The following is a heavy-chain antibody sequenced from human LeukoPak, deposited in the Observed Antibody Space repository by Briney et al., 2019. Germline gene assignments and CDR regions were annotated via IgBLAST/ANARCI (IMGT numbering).Heavy chain of an antibody. CDR1: GFTFTSSA. D-gene: IGHD6-19*01. J-gene: IGHJ4*02. V-gene: IGHV1-58*01. Sequence: SVKVSCKASGFTFTSSAVQWVRQARGQRLEWIGWIVVGSGNTNYAQKFQERVTITRDMSTSTAYMELSSLRSEDTAVYYCAADTFLYSSGWYSGTVDYWGQGTLVTVSS. CDR2: IVVGSGNT. CDR3: AADTFLYSSGWYSGTVDY.